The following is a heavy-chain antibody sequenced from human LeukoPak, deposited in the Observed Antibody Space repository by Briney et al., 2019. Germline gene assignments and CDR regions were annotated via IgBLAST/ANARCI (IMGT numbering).Heavy chain of an antibody. J-gene: IGHJ4*02. Sequence: ASVKVSCKASGGTFSSYAISWLRQAPGQGLEWMGIMNSNGGSAIYAQKFQGRATMTTDISTTTVYMELNSLRSEDTAVYYCARDLLGAAGRPWGLDYWAQGTLVTVSS. V-gene: IGHV1-46*01. CDR1: GGTFSSYA. D-gene: IGHD6-13*01. CDR2: MNSNGGSA. CDR3: ARDLLGAAGRPWGLDY.